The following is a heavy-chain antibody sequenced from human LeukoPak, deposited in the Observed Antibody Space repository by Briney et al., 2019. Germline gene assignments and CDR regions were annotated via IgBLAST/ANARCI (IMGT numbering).Heavy chain of an antibody. CDR2: IIPILGIA. CDR3: ARDPGTTSPSDPYYYYGMDV. D-gene: IGHD1-7*01. J-gene: IGHJ6*02. CDR1: GGTFSSYA. Sequence: SVKVSCKASGGTFSSYAISWVRQAPGQGLEWMGRIIPILGIANYAQKFQGRVTITADKSTSTAYMELSSLRSEDTAVYYCARDPGTTSPSDPYYYYGMDVWGQGTTVIVSS. V-gene: IGHV1-69*04.